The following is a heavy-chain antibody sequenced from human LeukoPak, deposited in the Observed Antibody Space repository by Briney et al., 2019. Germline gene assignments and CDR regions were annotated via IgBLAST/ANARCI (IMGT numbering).Heavy chain of an antibody. V-gene: IGHV3-7*01. D-gene: IGHD3-3*01. J-gene: IGHJ4*02. CDR2: IKQDGSEK. Sequence: GGSLRLSCAASGFTFSNSGMHWVRQAPGKGLEWVANIKQDGSEKYYVDSVKGRFTISRDNAKNSLYLQMNSLRAEDTAVYYCAREKDVLRFLEWLFGFDYWGQGTLVTVSS. CDR3: AREKDVLRFLEWLFGFDY. CDR1: GFTFSNSG.